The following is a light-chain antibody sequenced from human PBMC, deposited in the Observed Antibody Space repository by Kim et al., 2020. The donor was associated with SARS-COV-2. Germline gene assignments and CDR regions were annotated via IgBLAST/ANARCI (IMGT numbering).Light chain of an antibody. CDR1: SSNVGNSY. Sequence: GQRVTISCSGSSSNVGNSYVFWYQQLPGTAPKLLFYKNSHRPSGVPDRFSASKSGTSASLAISGLRSEDEADYYCASWDDSLSGVVFGGGTQLTVL. J-gene: IGLJ2*01. V-gene: IGLV1-47*01. CDR3: ASWDDSLSGVV. CDR2: KNS.